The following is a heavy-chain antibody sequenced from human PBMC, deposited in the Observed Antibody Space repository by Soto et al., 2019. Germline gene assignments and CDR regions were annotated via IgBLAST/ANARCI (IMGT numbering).Heavy chain of an antibody. J-gene: IGHJ6*02. V-gene: IGHV3-30-3*01. CDR3: ARDKFYGMDV. CDR1: GFTSSSYA. Sequence: GGSLRLSCAASGFTSSSYAMRWVRQAPGKGLEWVAVISYDGSNKYYADSVKGRFTISRDNSKNTLYLQMNSLRAEDMAVYYCARDKFYGMDVWGQGTTVTVSS. CDR2: ISYDGSNK.